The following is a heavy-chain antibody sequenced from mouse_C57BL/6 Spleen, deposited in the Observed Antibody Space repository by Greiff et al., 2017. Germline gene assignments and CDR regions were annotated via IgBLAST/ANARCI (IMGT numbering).Heavy chain of an antibody. D-gene: IGHD1-1*01. CDR2: INPNYGTT. Sequence: VQLKQPGPELVKPGASVKISCKASGYSFTDYNMNWVKQSNGKSLEWIGVINPNYGTTSYNQKFKGKATLTVDQSSSTAYMQLNSLTSEDSAVYYCARGTVVAPRAMDYWGQGTSVTVSS. CDR1: GYSFTDYN. J-gene: IGHJ4*01. CDR3: ARGTVVAPRAMDY. V-gene: IGHV1-39*01.